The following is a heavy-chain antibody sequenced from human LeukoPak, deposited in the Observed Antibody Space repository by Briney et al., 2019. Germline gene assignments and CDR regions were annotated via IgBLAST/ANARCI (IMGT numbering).Heavy chain of an antibody. CDR3: ARPRDSGWSKTWDY. J-gene: IGHJ4*02. CDR2: IKQDGTEK. Sequence: GGSLRLSCAGSGSTFSSYWMTWVRQAPGKGLEWVANIKQDGTEKYYVDSVKGRFTISRDNAQNSLYLQVSSLRAEDTAVYYCARPRDSGWSKTWDYWGQGTLVTVSS. V-gene: IGHV3-7*03. D-gene: IGHD6-13*01. CDR1: GSTFSSYW.